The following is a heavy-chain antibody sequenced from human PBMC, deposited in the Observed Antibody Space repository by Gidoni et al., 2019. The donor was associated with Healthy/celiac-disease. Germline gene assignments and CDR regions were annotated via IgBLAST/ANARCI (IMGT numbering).Heavy chain of an antibody. V-gene: IGHV3-23*04. CDR3: AKEREERFLEFGYFDY. J-gene: IGHJ4*02. CDR2: ISGSGGST. CDR1: GFTFSSYA. D-gene: IGHD3-3*01. Sequence: EVQLVESGGGLVQPGGSLRLSCAASGFTFSSYAMSWVRQAPGKGLEWVSAISGSGGSTYYADSVKGRFTISRDNSKNTLYLQMNSLRAEDTTVYYCAKEREERFLEFGYFDYWGQGTLVTVSS.